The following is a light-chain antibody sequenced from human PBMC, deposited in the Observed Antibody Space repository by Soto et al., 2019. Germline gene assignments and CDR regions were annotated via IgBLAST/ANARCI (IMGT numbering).Light chain of an antibody. CDR3: GTWDSSLSAYV. CDR2: DNN. Sequence: QSVLTQPPSVSAAPGQKVTISCSGSSSNIANNYVSWYQQLPGTAPKRLIYDNNKRPSGIPDRFSGSKSGTSATLGISGLQTGDEADYYCGTWDSSLSAYVFGTGTKVPVL. V-gene: IGLV1-51*01. J-gene: IGLJ1*01. CDR1: SSNIANNY.